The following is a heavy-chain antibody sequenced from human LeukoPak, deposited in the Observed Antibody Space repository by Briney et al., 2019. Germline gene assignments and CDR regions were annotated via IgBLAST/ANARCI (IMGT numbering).Heavy chain of an antibody. Sequence: SETLSLTCSVSGGSINSGYWSWIRQPPGKGLEWIGLLYPSGSTNYNPSLKSRVTISVDTSKNQFSLKLSSVTAADTAVYYCARARDGYHLYYYGMDVWGQGTMVTVSS. CDR1: GGSINSGY. V-gene: IGHV4-59*01. CDR2: LYPSGST. D-gene: IGHD5-24*01. J-gene: IGHJ6*02. CDR3: ARARDGYHLYYYGMDV.